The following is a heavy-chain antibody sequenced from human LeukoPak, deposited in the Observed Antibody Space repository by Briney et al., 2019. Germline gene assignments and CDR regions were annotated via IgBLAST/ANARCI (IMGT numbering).Heavy chain of an antibody. Sequence: PGGSLRLSCAASGFTFSSYSMNWVRQAPGKGLEWVSSISSGSSYIYYADSVKGRFTISRDNAKNSLCLQMNGLRAEDTAVYYCARLILYYYYYYMDVWGKGTTVTVSS. CDR2: ISSGSSYI. V-gene: IGHV3-21*01. J-gene: IGHJ6*03. CDR3: ARLILYYYYYYMDV. D-gene: IGHD2-8*01. CDR1: GFTFSSYS.